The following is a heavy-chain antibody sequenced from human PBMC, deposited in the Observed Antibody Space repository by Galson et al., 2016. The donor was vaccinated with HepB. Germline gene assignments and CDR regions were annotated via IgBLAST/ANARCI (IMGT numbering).Heavy chain of an antibody. V-gene: IGHV3-7*01. J-gene: IGHJ4*02. CDR2: IRGDGIVS. Sequence: SLRLSCAASGFTFKSYPMSWARQAPGKGLEWVANIRGDGIVSYYAESVRGRFTISRDNAKNSLYLQMNGLRVDETAVYYCSSEMTGSYFDWGQGTLVTVSS. CDR1: GFTFKSYP. D-gene: IGHD3-10*01. CDR3: SSEMTGSYFD.